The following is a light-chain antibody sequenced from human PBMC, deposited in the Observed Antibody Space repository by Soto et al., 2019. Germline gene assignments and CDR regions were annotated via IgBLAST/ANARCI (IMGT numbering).Light chain of an antibody. CDR3: QQRSNWPPVWT. Sequence: GERATRSCRASQSVSSYLAWYQQKPGQAPRLLIYDASNRATGIPARFSGSGSGTDFTLTISSLEPEDFAVYYCQQRSNWPPVWTFGQGIKVDIK. V-gene: IGKV3-11*01. CDR2: DAS. J-gene: IGKJ1*01. CDR1: QSVSSY.